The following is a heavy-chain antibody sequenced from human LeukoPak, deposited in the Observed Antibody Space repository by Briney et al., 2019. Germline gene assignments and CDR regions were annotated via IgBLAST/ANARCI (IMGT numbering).Heavy chain of an antibody. CDR3: ARDQIPWNDWGHAFDI. Sequence: SETLSLTCTVSGGSISSYYWSWIRQPPGKGLEWIGYIYYSGSTNYNPSLKSRVTISVDRSKNQFSLKLSSVTAADTAVYYCARDQIPWNDWGHAFDIWGQGTMVTVSS. D-gene: IGHD1-1*01. CDR1: GGSISSYY. V-gene: IGHV4-59*01. J-gene: IGHJ3*02. CDR2: IYYSGST.